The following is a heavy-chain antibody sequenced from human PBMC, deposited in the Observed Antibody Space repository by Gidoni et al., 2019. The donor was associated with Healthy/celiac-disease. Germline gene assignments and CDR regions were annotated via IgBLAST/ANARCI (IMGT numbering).Heavy chain of an antibody. CDR2: IMPIFGTT. J-gene: IGHJ4*02. CDR3: ASSGVGATSRVY. D-gene: IGHD1-26*01. CDR1: GGTISSYA. V-gene: IGHV1-69*06. Sequence: QVQLVQSGAEVTKPGSSVKVSCKASGGTISSYAISWVRQAPGQGLEWMGGIMPIFGTTNYAQKFQGRVTITADKSTGTAYMELSSLRSEDTAVYYCASSGVGATSRVYWGQGTLVTVSS.